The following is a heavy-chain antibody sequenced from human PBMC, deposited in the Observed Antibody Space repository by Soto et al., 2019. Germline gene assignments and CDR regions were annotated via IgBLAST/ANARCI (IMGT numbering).Heavy chain of an antibody. D-gene: IGHD6-13*01. CDR2: IIPIFGTA. Sequence: QVQLVQSGAKVKKPGSSGKVSCKASGGTFSSYAISWVRQAPGQGLEWMGGIIPIFGTANYAQKFQGRVTITADESTSTAYMELSSLRSEDTAVYYCAREAGYSSCIGYYYYGMDVWGQGTTVTVSS. CDR1: GGTFSSYA. CDR3: AREAGYSSCIGYYYYGMDV. V-gene: IGHV1-69*01. J-gene: IGHJ6*02.